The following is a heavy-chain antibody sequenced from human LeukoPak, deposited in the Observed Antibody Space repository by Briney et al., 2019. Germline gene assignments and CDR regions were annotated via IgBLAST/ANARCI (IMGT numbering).Heavy chain of an antibody. CDR2: ISFSVNTK. J-gene: IGHJ4*02. CDR3: ARGAYSSGWAYFDH. CDR1: GFTFSDYS. V-gene: IGHV3-48*04. D-gene: IGHD6-19*01. Sequence: TGGSLRLSCAASGFTFSDYSMNWVRQAPGKGLEWVSYISFSVNTKYYGDSVKGRLTISRDNAKNSLYLHMDSLRAEDTAVYYCARGAYSSGWAYFDHWGQGTLVTVSS.